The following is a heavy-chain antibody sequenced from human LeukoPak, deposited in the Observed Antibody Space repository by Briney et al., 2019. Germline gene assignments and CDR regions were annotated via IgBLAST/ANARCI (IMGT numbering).Heavy chain of an antibody. D-gene: IGHD1-26*01. J-gene: IGHJ6*03. CDR2: IYRSGST. CDR1: GYSISSGYY. CDR3: ARTGAGYYYYMDV. Sequence: PSETLSLTCTVSGYSISSGYYWGWIRQPPGKGLEWIGTIYRSGSTYSNPSLRGRVTISVDTSKNQFSLKLSSATAADTAVYYCARTGAGYYYYMDVWGKGTTVTVSS. V-gene: IGHV4-38-2*02.